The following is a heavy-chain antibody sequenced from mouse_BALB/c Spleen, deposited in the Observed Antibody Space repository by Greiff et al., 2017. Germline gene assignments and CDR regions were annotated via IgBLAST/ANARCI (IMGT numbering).Heavy chain of an antibody. CDR2: INPGSGGT. Sequence: VQLQQSGAELVRPGTSVKVSCKASGYAFTNYLIEWVKQRPGQGLEWIGVINPGSGGTNYNEKFKGKATLTADKSSSTAYMQLSSLTSDNTAVYFCAREGHYYGSSHYAMDYWGQGTSVTVSS. J-gene: IGHJ4*01. CDR1: GYAFTNYL. CDR3: AREGHYYGSSHYAMDY. V-gene: IGHV1-54*01. D-gene: IGHD1-1*01.